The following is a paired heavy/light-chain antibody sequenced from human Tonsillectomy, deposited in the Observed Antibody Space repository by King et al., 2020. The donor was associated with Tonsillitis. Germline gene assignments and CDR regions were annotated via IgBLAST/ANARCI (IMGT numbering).Light chain of an antibody. CDR3: QSWDSSTVV. Sequence: SYELTQPPSVSVSPGQTANITCSGNKLGEKFVCWYQQKPGQSPVLVIYQDAKRPSGIPERFSGSNSGNTATLTIRGTQTMDEADYFCQSWDSSTVVFGGGTKLTVL. CDR2: QDA. CDR1: KLGEKF. V-gene: IGLV3-1*01. J-gene: IGLJ3*02.
Heavy chain of an antibody. CDR2: INQDGIEK. Sequence: EVQLVESGGVLVQPGGSLRLSCAASGFTFSRYWMSWVRQAPGKGPECVANINQDGIEKYYVDSVKGRFTVSRDNAKNSLYLQMDSLRAEDTAVYYCARTSPHYDFYSGGDYHMDVWGKGTTVTVSS. CDR3: ARTSPHYDFYSGGDYHMDV. J-gene: IGHJ6*03. CDR1: GFTFSRYW. D-gene: IGHD3-3*01. V-gene: IGHV3-7*01.